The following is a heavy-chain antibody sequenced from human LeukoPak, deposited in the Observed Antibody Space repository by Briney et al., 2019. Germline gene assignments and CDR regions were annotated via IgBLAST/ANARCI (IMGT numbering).Heavy chain of an antibody. Sequence: GGSLRLSCAASGFTFSSYAMSWVRQAPGKGLEWVSAISGSSGRTYYADFVKGRFTISRDNSKNTLYLQMNSLRAGDTAIYFCAKPARTDYTDYWGQGTLVTVSS. CDR2: ISGSSGRT. CDR1: GFTFSSYA. CDR3: AKPARTDYTDY. V-gene: IGHV3-23*01. J-gene: IGHJ4*02. D-gene: IGHD1-14*01.